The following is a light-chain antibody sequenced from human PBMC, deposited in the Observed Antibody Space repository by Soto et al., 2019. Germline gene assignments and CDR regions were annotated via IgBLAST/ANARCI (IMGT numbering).Light chain of an antibody. Sequence: DIQMTQSPSSLSASVGDRVTITCRASQSISNYLNWYQQKPGKAPKLLIYAASSLQSGVPSRFSGSGSGTDFNLTISSLQPEDFATYYCQQSYSILYTFGQGTKLEIK. CDR2: AAS. CDR1: QSISNY. V-gene: IGKV1-39*01. CDR3: QQSYSILYT. J-gene: IGKJ2*01.